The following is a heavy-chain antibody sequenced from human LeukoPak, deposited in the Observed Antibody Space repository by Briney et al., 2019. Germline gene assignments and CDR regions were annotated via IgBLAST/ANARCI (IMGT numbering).Heavy chain of an antibody. CDR1: GYTFTSYG. CDR2: ISAYNGNT. CDR3: AREYYVDSYYCMDV. J-gene: IGHJ6*03. V-gene: IGHV1-18*01. Sequence: ASVKVSCKASGYTFTSYGISWVRQAPGQGLEWMGWISAYNGNTKYSQKLQGRVTVTTDTSTSTAYMELRSLRSDDTAVYYCAREYYVDSYYCMDVWGKGTTVTISS. D-gene: IGHD2/OR15-2a*01.